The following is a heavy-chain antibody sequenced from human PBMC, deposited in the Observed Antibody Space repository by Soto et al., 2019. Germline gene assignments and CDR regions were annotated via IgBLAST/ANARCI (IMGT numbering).Heavy chain of an antibody. CDR3: ARGAIRGYSYGYSDF. Sequence: GGSLRLSCAASGFTFSSYTMDWVRQAPGKVLQWVSSISITSSYIYYAGSVKGRFAISRDNAQNSLYLQMNSLRAEDTAVYYCARGAIRGYSYGYSDFWGQGTLVTVSS. CDR1: GFTFSSYT. V-gene: IGHV3-21*01. CDR2: ISITSSYI. J-gene: IGHJ4*02. D-gene: IGHD5-18*01.